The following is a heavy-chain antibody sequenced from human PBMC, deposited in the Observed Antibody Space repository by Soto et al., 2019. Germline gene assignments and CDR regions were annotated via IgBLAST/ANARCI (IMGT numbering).Heavy chain of an antibody. CDR2: INSDGSST. Sequence: EVQLVESGGGLVQPGGSLRLSCAASGFTFSSYWMHWVRQAPGKGLVWVSRINSDGSSTSYADSVKGRFTISRDNAKNTLYLQMNSLTAEDTAVYYCARAQWLVLGWYFDLWGRGTLVTVSS. V-gene: IGHV3-74*01. CDR1: GFTFSSYW. CDR3: ARAQWLVLGWYFDL. D-gene: IGHD6-19*01. J-gene: IGHJ2*01.